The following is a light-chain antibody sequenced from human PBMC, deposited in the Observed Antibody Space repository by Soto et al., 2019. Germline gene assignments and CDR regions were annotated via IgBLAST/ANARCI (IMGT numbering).Light chain of an antibody. Sequence: QSALTQPASVSGSPGQSITFSCTGTSSDVGGYNYVSWYQQHPGKAPKLMIYEVNNRPSGVSNRFSGSKSGNTASLTISGLQAEDEADYYCSSYTSRVTRVFGTGTKVTVL. V-gene: IGLV2-14*01. CDR1: SSDVGGYNY. CDR2: EVN. J-gene: IGLJ1*01. CDR3: SSYTSRVTRV.